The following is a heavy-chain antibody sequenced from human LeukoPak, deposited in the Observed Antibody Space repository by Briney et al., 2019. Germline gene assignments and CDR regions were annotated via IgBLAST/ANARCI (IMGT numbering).Heavy chain of an antibody. V-gene: IGHV3-30*04. CDR3: ARDPPYGYNYQAARGYFDY. Sequence: QSGGSLRLSCAASGFTFSSYAMHWVRQAPGKGLEWVAVISYDGSNKYYADSVKGRFTISRDNSKNTLYLQMNSLRAEDTAVYYCARDPPYGYNYQAARGYFDYWGQGTLVTVSS. D-gene: IGHD5-24*01. J-gene: IGHJ4*02. CDR1: GFTFSSYA. CDR2: ISYDGSNK.